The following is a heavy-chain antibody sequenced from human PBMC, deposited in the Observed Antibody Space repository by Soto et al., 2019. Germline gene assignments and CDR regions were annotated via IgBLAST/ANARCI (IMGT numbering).Heavy chain of an antibody. CDR2: ISSSSTI. D-gene: IGHD4-4*01. Sequence: GGSLRLSCAASGFTFSSYSMNWVRQAPGKGLEWVSYISSSSTIYYADSVKGRFTISRDNAKNSLYLQMSSLRAEDTAVYYCARTYSNYHLIWFDPWGQGTLVTVSS. CDR1: GFTFSSYS. CDR3: ARTYSNYHLIWFDP. V-gene: IGHV3-48*01. J-gene: IGHJ5*02.